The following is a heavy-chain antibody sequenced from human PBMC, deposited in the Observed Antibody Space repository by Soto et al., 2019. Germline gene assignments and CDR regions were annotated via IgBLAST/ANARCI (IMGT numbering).Heavy chain of an antibody. J-gene: IGHJ6*02. Sequence: GGSLRLSCAASGFTVSSNYMSWVRQAPGKGLEWVSVIYSGGSTYYADSVKGRFTISRDNSKNTLYLQMNSLRAEDTAVYYCARVAQWLVPDYYYYGMDVWGQGTTVTVSS. CDR3: ARVAQWLVPDYYYYGMDV. CDR2: IYSGGST. D-gene: IGHD6-19*01. V-gene: IGHV3-53*01. CDR1: GFTVSSNY.